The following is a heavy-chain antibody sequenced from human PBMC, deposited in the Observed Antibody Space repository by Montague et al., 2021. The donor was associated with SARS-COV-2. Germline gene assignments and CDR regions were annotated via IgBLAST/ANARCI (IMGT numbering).Heavy chain of an antibody. J-gene: IGHJ4*02. V-gene: IGHV4-4*02. CDR1: GGSISNSQW. CDR3: ARRGAGWFGSNPERFDY. CDR2: IYHSGST. D-gene: IGHD3-10*01. Sequence: SETLSLTCAVSGGSISNSQWWSWVRQPPGKGLGWIGEIYHSGSTNYNPPLNSRLTTSVDKSKNQFSLKLYSVTAAATAVYYCARRGAGWFGSNPERFDYWGQGTRVTVSS.